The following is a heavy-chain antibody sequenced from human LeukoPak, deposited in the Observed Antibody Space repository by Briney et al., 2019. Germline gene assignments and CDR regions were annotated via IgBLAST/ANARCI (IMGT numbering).Heavy chain of an antibody. CDR1: GFTFSSYA. CDR2: ISYDGSNK. D-gene: IGHD3-10*01. J-gene: IGHJ5*02. V-gene: IGHV3-30-3*01. CDR3: ARGLPYGSGTSLDP. Sequence: GGSLRLSCAASGFTFSSYAMHWVRQAPGKGLGWVAVISYDGSNKYYADSVKGRFTISRDNSKNTLYLQMNSLRAEDTAVYYCARGLPYGSGTSLDPWGQGTLVTVSS.